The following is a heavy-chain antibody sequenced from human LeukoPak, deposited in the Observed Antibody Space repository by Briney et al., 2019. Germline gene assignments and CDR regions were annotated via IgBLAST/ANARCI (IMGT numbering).Heavy chain of an antibody. D-gene: IGHD3-22*01. CDR3: ARVPADYDSSGYYRRGLFDY. J-gene: IGHJ4*02. CDR2: IYYSGST. CDR1: GGSISSYY. V-gene: IGHV4-59*01. Sequence: SETLSLTCTVSGGSISSYYWSWIRQPPGKGLEWIGYIYYSGSTNYNPSLKSRVTISVDTSKNQFSLKLGSVTAADTAVYYCARVPADYDSSGYYRRGLFDYWGQGTLVTVSS.